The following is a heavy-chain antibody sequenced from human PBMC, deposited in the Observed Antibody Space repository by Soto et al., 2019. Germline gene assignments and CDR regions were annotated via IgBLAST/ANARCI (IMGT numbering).Heavy chain of an antibody. J-gene: IGHJ5*02. D-gene: IGHD2-15*01. CDR3: SRAVPHCSGGSCDSRPAGRGRFGP. Sequence: SETLSLTCTVSGGSISSGGYYWSWIRQHPGKGLEWIGYIYYSGSTYYNPSLKSRVTISVDTSKNQFSLKLSSVTAADTAVYYCSRAVPHCSGGSCDSRPAGRGRFGPWGQGTLATVSS. CDR2: IYYSGST. V-gene: IGHV4-31*03. CDR1: GGSISSGGYY.